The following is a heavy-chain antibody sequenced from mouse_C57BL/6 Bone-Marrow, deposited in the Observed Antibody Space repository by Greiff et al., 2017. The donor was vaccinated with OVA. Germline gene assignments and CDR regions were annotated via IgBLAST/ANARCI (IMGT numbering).Heavy chain of an antibody. V-gene: IGHV1-82*01. CDR3: ARDNYDLAWFAY. D-gene: IGHD1-3*01. CDR2: IYPGDGDT. Sequence: QVQLQQSGPELVKPGASVKISCKASGYAFSSSWMNWVKQRPGKGLEWIGRIYPGDGDTNYNGKFKGKATLTADKSASTAYMQRSSLTSEDSAVYFCARDNYDLAWFAYWGQGTLVTVSA. CDR1: GYAFSSSW. J-gene: IGHJ3*01.